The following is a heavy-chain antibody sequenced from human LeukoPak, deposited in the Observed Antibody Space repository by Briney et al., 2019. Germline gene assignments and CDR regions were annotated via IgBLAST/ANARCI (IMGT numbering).Heavy chain of an antibody. Sequence: GGSLRLSCAASGFTFDDYAMHWVRQAPGKGLEWVSLISWDGGSTYYADSVKGRFTISRDNSKNSLYLQMNSLRAEDTALYYCAKDAWGIRAAPENYYYYYMDVLGKGTTVTVSS. CDR2: ISWDGGST. CDR3: AKDAWGIRAAPENYYYYYMDV. V-gene: IGHV3-43D*03. J-gene: IGHJ6*03. D-gene: IGHD6-6*01. CDR1: GFTFDDYA.